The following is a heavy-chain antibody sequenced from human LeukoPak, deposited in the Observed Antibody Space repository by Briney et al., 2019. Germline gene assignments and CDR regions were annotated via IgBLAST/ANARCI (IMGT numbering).Heavy chain of an antibody. Sequence: PGGSLRLSCAAFGFTFSDYHMSWIRQTPGKGLEWVSYISSSSSYTNYADSVKGRFTISRDNAKNSLYLQMNSLRAEDAAVYYCARWRAFCDTTTCYQPFDYWGQGTLVSVSS. CDR2: ISSSSSYT. J-gene: IGHJ4*02. CDR3: ARWRAFCDTTTCYQPFDY. V-gene: IGHV3-11*03. D-gene: IGHD2-2*01. CDR1: GFTFSDYH.